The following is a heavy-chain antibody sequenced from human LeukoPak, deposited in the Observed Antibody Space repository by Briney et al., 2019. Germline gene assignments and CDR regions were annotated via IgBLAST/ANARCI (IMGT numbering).Heavy chain of an antibody. Sequence: PSETLSLTCTVYGGSISSYYWSWIRQPPGKGLEWIGYIYYSGSTNYNPSLKSRVTISVDTSKNQFSLKLSSVTAADTAVYYCARDGYYDSSGYRTYYYYMDVWGKGTTVTVSS. CDR1: GGSISSYY. V-gene: IGHV4-59*01. D-gene: IGHD3-22*01. CDR2: IYYSGST. J-gene: IGHJ6*03. CDR3: ARDGYYDSSGYRTYYYYMDV.